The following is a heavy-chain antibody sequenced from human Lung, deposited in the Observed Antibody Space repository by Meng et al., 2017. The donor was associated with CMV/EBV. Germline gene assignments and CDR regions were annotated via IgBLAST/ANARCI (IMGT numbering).Heavy chain of an antibody. J-gene: IGHJ4*02. Sequence: GGSLRLXCAASGFTVSSNYMSWVRQAPGKGLEWVSVIYSGGSTYYADSVKGRFTISRDNSKNTLYLQMNSLRAEDTAVYYCARVAYDFWSGFTYYFDYWGQGTXVTVSS. D-gene: IGHD3-3*01. CDR1: GFTVSSNY. V-gene: IGHV3-53*01. CDR2: IYSGGST. CDR3: ARVAYDFWSGFTYYFDY.